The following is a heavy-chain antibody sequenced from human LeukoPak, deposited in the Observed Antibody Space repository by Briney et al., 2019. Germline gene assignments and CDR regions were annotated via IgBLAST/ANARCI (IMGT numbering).Heavy chain of an antibody. CDR3: ARSRLVTDYYFDH. V-gene: IGHV3-23*01. D-gene: IGHD3-9*01. CDR1: GFTFTNYA. J-gene: IGHJ4*02. CDR2: LSGSGVIT. Sequence: GGSLRLSCSASGFTFTNYAMSWVRQAPGTGLEWVSALSGSGVITFYADSVKGRFTISRDNSKNTLFLQMNSLRVEDTAVYYCARSRLVTDYYFDHWGQGTQVTVSS.